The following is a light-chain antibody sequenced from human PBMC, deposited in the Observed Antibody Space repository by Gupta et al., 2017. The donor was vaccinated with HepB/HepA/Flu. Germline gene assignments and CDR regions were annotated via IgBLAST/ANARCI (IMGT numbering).Light chain of an antibody. V-gene: IGLV2-8*01. CDR3: SFSEAHTNCLV. Sequence: QSALTQPPSASGSPGQSGIISCTGTSSDIGGCKECSGYQQHPGKATKGMIVYVNKRPSGVTDRFLCYKSGNTASPPTNALQSEDEADEYCSFSEAHTNCLVFGTGTKLTVL. J-gene: IGLJ1*01. CDR2: YVN. CDR1: SSDIGGCKE.